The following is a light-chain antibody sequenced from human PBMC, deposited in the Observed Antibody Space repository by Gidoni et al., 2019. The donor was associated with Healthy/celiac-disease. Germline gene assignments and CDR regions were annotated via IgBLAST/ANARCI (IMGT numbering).Light chain of an antibody. CDR3: QQYGSSVT. CDR1: KSVSSSY. J-gene: IGKJ1*01. CDR2: GAS. V-gene: IGKV3-20*01. Sequence: EIVLTQSPGTLSLSPGERATLSCRASKSVSSSYLAWYQQKPGQAPRLLIYGASSRATGIPYRFSGSGSGTDFTLTISRLEPEAFAVYYCQQYGSSVTFGQGTKVEIK.